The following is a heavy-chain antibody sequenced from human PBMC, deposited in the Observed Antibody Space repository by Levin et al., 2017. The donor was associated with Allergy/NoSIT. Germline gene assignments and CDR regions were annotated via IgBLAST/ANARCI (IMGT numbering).Heavy chain of an antibody. J-gene: IGHJ3*02. D-gene: IGHD5-12*01. V-gene: IGHV3-30*02. CDR3: AGAATPRGEYSGYDYDAFDI. CDR2: IPFDDSDK. Sequence: PGGSLRLSCAASGFTFSNFGMHWVRQAPGKGLEWLASIPFDDSDKYYAESVKGRFTISGDNSKNTVSLHMDSLRAEDTAVYFCAGAATPRGEYSGYDYDAFDIWGQGTMVTVS. CDR1: GFTFSNFG.